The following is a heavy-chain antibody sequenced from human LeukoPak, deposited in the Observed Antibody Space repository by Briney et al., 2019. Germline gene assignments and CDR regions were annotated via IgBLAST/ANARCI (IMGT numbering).Heavy chain of an antibody. Sequence: ASVRVSCKASGYTFPDYGISWVRQAPGQGLEWVGWLSGYNGHTNYAQKFQGRVTMTTDTSTSTVYMELRTLTSDDTAVYYCARDQNIAGRPDYWGQGTLVTVSS. CDR1: GYTFPDYG. V-gene: IGHV1-18*01. J-gene: IGHJ4*02. CDR2: LSGYNGHT. D-gene: IGHD6-6*01. CDR3: ARDQNIAGRPDY.